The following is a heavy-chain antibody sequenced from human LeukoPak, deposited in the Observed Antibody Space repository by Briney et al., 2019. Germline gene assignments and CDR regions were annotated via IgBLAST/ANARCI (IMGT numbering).Heavy chain of an antibody. J-gene: IGHJ4*02. V-gene: IGHV1-46*01. CDR2: INPIGGIT. CDR1: GYTFTSYY. D-gene: IGHD3-10*01. Sequence: ASVKVSCKASGYTFTSYYIHWVRQAPGQGLKWMGIINPIGGITSYAQKFQGRVTMTRDTSTSTVYMELSSLRSKDTAVYYCARDYRSGSYDLDYWGQGTLVTVSS. CDR3: ARDYRSGSYDLDY.